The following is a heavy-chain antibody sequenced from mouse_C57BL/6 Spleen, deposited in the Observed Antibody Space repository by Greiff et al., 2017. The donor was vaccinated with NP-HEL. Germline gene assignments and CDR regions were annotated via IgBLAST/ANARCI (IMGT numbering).Heavy chain of an antibody. CDR3: ARSTLWLTTGWYFDV. CDR2: IYPSDSET. Sequence: QVQLQQPGAELVRPGSSVKLSCKASGYTFTSYWMDWVKQRPGQGLECIGNIYPSDSETHYNQKFKDKATLTVDKSSSTAYMQLSSLTSEDSAVYYCARSTLWLTTGWYFDVWGTGTTVTVSS. J-gene: IGHJ1*03. D-gene: IGHD2-2*01. CDR1: GYTFTSYW. V-gene: IGHV1-61*01.